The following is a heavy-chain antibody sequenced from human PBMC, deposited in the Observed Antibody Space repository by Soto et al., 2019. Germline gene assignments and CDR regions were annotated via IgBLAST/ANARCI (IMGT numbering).Heavy chain of an antibody. CDR2: IYWDDYK. CDR3: AHIVVAGLGYYFDY. CDR1: GFSLSSTRMA. D-gene: IGHD6-19*01. Sequence: QITLNESGPTLVKPTQTLTLTCTFSGFSLSSTRMAVGWIRQPPGKALEWLALIYWDDYKRYSPFLKSRLTITKDTAKNQVVLTMSHVVAVDTARYSCAHIVVAGLGYYFDYWGQGTLVTVSS. J-gene: IGHJ4*02. V-gene: IGHV2-5*02.